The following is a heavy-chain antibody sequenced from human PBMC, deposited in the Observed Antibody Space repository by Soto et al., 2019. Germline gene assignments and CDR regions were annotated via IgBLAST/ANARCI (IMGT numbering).Heavy chain of an antibody. CDR1: GFSFSSYG. CDR2: IEQDETEK. Sequence: GGSLRLSCAASGFSFSSYGMSWVRQAPGKGLELVANIEQDETEKSYVHSVRGRFTISRDNAKNSLFLQMNSLRAEDTAVYYCARSQPARYFFHYGMDVWGQGTSVTVSS. J-gene: IGHJ6*02. V-gene: IGHV3-7*05. D-gene: IGHD1-1*01. CDR3: ARSQPARYFFHYGMDV.